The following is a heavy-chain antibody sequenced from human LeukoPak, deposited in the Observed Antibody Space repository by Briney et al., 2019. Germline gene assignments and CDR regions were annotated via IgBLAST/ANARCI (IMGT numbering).Heavy chain of an antibody. CDR1: GGSISSSSYY. D-gene: IGHD3-10*01. CDR3: AREKIGFYAFDI. V-gene: IGHV4-39*07. Sequence: PSETLSLTCTVSGGSISSSSYYWGWIRQPPGKGLEWIGSIYYSGSTYYNPSLKSRVTISVDTSKNQFSLKLGSVTAADTAVYYCAREKIGFYAFDIWGQGTMVTVSS. J-gene: IGHJ3*02. CDR2: IYYSGST.